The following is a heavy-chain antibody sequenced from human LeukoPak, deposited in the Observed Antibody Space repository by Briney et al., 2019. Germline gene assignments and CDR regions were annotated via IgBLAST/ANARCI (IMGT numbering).Heavy chain of an antibody. CDR3: VAMAR. CDR1: GYTFTGYY. CDR2: MNPNNGNT. V-gene: IGHV1-8*02. Sequence: ASVKVSCKASGYTFTGYYMHWVRQATGQGLEWMGSMNPNNGNTGYAQKFQGRVTMTRDTSISTAYMALSSPTSEDTAVYYCVAMARWGQGTLVTVSS. D-gene: IGHD5-24*01. J-gene: IGHJ4*02.